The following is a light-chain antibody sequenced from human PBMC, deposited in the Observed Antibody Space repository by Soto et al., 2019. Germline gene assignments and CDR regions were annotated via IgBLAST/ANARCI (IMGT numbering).Light chain of an antibody. J-gene: IGKJ1*01. Sequence: IQLTQSPSSLSASVGDRVTITCRASQGISSNLAWYQQKPGRAPKLLIFGASTLQSGVPSRFSGSGSGTDFTLTISSRQPEDFATYFCQQLNSNPPWTFGQGTKVEIK. CDR3: QQLNSNPPWT. CDR2: GAS. CDR1: QGISSN. V-gene: IGKV1-9*01.